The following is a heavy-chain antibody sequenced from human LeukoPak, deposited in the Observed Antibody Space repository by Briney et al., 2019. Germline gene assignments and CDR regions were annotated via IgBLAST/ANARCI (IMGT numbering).Heavy chain of an antibody. D-gene: IGHD6-13*01. J-gene: IGHJ4*02. V-gene: IGHV1-2*02. CDR2: INLHSGGT. CDR1: GYTFTDSY. CDR3: AREGAAAGIEDFDY. Sequence: ASVKVSCKTSGYTFTDSYMDWVRQAPGQGLEWMGWINLHSGGTNYAQKFQGRVTMTRDTSISTAYMELIRLKSDDTAVYYCAREGAAAGIEDFDYWGQGTLVTVSS.